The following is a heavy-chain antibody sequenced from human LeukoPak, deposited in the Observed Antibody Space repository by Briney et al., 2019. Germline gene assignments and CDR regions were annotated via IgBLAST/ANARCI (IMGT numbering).Heavy chain of an antibody. CDR2: INPNSGGT. CDR1: GYTFTGYY. J-gene: IGHJ5*02. Sequence: ASVKVSCKASGYTFTGYYMHWVRQAPGQGLEWMGWINPNSGGTNYAQKFQGRVTMTRDTSISTAYLELSSLRSEDTAVYYCAKVDHYDSRDNWFDPWGQGTLVTVSS. CDR3: AKVDHYDSRDNWFDP. V-gene: IGHV1-2*02. D-gene: IGHD3-22*01.